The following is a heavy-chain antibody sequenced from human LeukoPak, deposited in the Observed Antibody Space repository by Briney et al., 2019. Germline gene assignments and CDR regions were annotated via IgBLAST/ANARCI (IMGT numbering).Heavy chain of an antibody. V-gene: IGHV3-9*01. D-gene: IGHD3-22*01. CDR3: AKDTGYYDSILDAFDI. CDR1: GFTFDDYA. J-gene: IGHJ3*02. Sequence: PGGSLRLSCAASGFTFDDYAMHWVRQAPGKGLEWVSGISWNSGTIGYADSVKGRFTISRDNAKNSLYLQMNSLRAEDTALYYCAKDTGYYDSILDAFDIWGQGTMVTVSS. CDR2: ISWNSGTI.